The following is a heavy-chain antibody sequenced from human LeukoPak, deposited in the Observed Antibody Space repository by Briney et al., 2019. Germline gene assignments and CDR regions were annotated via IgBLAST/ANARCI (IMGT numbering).Heavy chain of an antibody. CDR2: IYHSGST. Sequence: PSQTLSLTCAVSGYSISSGYYWGWIRQPPGKGLEWIGSIYHSGSTYYNPSLKSRVTISVDTSKNQFSLKLSSVTAADTAVYYCARRRGYCSSTSCFDAFDIRGQGTMVTVSS. V-gene: IGHV4-38-2*01. J-gene: IGHJ3*02. D-gene: IGHD2-2*01. CDR1: GYSISSGYY. CDR3: ARRRGYCSSTSCFDAFDI.